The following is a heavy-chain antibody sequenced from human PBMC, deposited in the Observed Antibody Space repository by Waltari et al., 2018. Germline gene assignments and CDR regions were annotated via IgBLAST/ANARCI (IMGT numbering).Heavy chain of an antibody. D-gene: IGHD1-1*01. Sequence: QLQLQESGPGLVKPSETLSLTCTVSGDSITSNSYFWGWVRQPPGKGLEWIGTIYDSRGTYYNPSLKSRVAISVDASKNQFSLELSSVTAADTAVYYCAAQPVLGGGSLDYWGQGTLVPVSS. CDR3: AAQPVLGGGSLDY. V-gene: IGHV4-39*07. CDR2: IYDSRGT. CDR1: GDSITSNSYF. J-gene: IGHJ4*02.